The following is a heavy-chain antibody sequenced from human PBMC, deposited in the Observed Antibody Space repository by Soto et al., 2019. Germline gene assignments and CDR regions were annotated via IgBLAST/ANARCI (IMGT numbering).Heavy chain of an antibody. V-gene: IGHV4-34*01. D-gene: IGHD6-13*01. CDR2: IDHSGST. Sequence: QVQLQQWGAGLLKPSETLSLTCAVYGGSFSDYYWTWIRQPPGKGLEWIGEIDHSGSTHYNPSLTSQVTISVDTSKTHFSLKLSSVTAADTAVYYCARSHTSTWYASDCFDPWGQGTLATVSS. J-gene: IGHJ5*02. CDR1: GGSFSDYY. CDR3: ARSHTSTWYASDCFDP.